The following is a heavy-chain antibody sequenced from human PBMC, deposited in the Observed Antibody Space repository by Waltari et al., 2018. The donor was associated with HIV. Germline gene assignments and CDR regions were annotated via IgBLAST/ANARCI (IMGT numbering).Heavy chain of an antibody. V-gene: IGHV4-61*08. CDR2: IYYSGST. Sequence: QVQLQESGPGLVTPSQTLSLTCTVPGDSMTSGDYFWTWIRQHPGKGLEWIGYIYYSGSTNYNPSLKSRVTISIDTSKNQFSLKLSSVTAADTAVYYCAREAEVQYLGSGSYQPLDIWGQGTMVTVSS. CDR1: GDSMTSGDYF. J-gene: IGHJ3*02. D-gene: IGHD3-10*01. CDR3: AREAEVQYLGSGSYQPLDI.